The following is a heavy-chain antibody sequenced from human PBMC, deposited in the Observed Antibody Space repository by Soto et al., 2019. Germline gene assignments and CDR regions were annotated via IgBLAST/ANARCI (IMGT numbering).Heavy chain of an antibody. D-gene: IGHD6-19*01. CDR3: AKANVMVLAGSTFDS. J-gene: IGHJ4*01. CDR2: MYHGGTT. V-gene: IGHV4-38-2*02. Sequence: SENLPHTYIVSACTLSTVSYWVWIRQLPGKVPDWIASMYHGGTTFYDPSLKSRVTVSDDKSNNRFSLEVRSVTAAXTAVHYCAKANVMVLAGSTFDSWAKGTLVTVS. CDR1: ACTLSTVSY.